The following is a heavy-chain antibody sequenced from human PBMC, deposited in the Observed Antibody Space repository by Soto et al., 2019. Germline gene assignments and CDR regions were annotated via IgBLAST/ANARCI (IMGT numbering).Heavy chain of an antibody. Sequence: QVQLVQSGAEVKKPGASVKASCKASGYTFTSYYMHWVRQAPGQGLEWMGIINPSGGSTSYAQKFQGRVTMTRDTSTSTVYMELSSLRSEDTAVYYCARETTADGMDVWGQGTTVTVSS. D-gene: IGHD1-1*01. CDR3: ARETTADGMDV. CDR1: GYTFTSYY. CDR2: INPSGGST. J-gene: IGHJ6*02. V-gene: IGHV1-46*01.